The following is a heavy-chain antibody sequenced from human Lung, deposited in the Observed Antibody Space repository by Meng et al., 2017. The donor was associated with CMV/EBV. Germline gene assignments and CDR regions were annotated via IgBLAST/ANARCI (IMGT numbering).Heavy chain of an antibody. Sequence: GLTCNSDGMRWVGQAAGEGVEWVSAIGGSSGRTYYTDSVKGRLTIYRDNTRNTLYLQMNSLRAEDTAVYYCTKYVEGPILTPVGDYWGQGTLVTVSS. D-gene: IGHD3-10*02. CDR1: GLTCNSDG. CDR2: IGGSSGRT. J-gene: IGHJ4*02. V-gene: IGHV3-23*01. CDR3: TKYVEGPILTPVGDY.